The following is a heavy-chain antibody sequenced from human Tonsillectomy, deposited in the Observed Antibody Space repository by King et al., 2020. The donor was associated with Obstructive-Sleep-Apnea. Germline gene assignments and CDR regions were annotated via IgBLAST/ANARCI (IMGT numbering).Heavy chain of an antibody. CDR3: ARVQGGRTPYHFDY. J-gene: IGHJ4*02. Sequence: VQLVESGAEVKKPGASVKVPCEASGYTFTGYYIHWVRQAPGQGLEWMGWINPNSGGTSYAQKFQGWVTMTMDTSITTVYMEMSRLKSDATAVYYCARVQGGRTPYHFDYWGQGTLVTVSS. V-gene: IGHV1-2*04. D-gene: IGHD1-26*01. CDR2: INPNSGGT. CDR1: GYTFTGYY.